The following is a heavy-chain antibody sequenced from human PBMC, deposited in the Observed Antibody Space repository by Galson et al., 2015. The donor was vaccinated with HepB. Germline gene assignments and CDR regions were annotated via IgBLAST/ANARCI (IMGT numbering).Heavy chain of an antibody. V-gene: IGHV1-3*01. Sequence: SVKVSCKASGYTFTSYAMHWVRQAPGQRLEWMGWINAGNGNTKYSQKFQGRVTITRDTSASTAYMELSSLRSEDTAVYYCASGPRGYDFVHDWGQGTLVTVSS. CDR3: ASGPRGYDFVHD. CDR1: GYTFTSYA. CDR2: INAGNGNT. J-gene: IGHJ4*02. D-gene: IGHD5-12*01.